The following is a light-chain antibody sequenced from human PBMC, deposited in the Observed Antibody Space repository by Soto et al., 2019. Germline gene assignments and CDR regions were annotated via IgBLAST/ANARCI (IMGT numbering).Light chain of an antibody. CDR3: QQYNNWPPWT. J-gene: IGKJ1*01. CDR2: GAS. CDR1: QSVSSN. Sequence: EIVLAQSPVTLSLSPGERATLSCRASQSVSSNLAWYQQKPGRAPRLLIYGASTRATGIPARFSGSGSGTEFTLTISSLQSEDFAVYYCQQYNNWPPWTFGQGTKVDI. V-gene: IGKV3-15*01.